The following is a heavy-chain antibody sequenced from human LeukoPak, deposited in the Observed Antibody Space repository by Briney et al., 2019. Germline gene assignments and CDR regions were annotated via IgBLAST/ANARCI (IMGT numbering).Heavy chain of an antibody. D-gene: IGHD3-10*01. CDR1: GGSFSGYY. J-gene: IGHJ5*02. Sequence: SETLSPTCAVYGGSFSGYYWSWIRQPPGKGLEWIGEINHSGSTNYNPSLKSRVTISVDTSKNQFSLKLSSVTAADTAVYYCARDRITMVRGLTFDPWGQGTLVTVSS. CDR2: INHSGST. CDR3: ARDRITMVRGLTFDP. V-gene: IGHV4-34*01.